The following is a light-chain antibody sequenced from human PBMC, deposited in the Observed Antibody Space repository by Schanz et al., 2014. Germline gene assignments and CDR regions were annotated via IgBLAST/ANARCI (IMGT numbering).Light chain of an antibody. J-gene: IGKJ2*01. Sequence: EIVLTQSPGTLSLSPGERATLSCRASQSLTGNYLAWYQQRPGLAPRLLIYGASTRASDFPDRFSGSGSGTDFTLTISRLETEDFAVYYCHQYGNSPKTFGQGTKLEIK. CDR3: HQYGNSPKT. V-gene: IGKV3-20*01. CDR2: GAS. CDR1: QSLTGNY.